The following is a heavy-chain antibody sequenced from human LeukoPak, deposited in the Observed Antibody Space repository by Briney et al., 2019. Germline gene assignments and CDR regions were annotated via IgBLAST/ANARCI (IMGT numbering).Heavy chain of an antibody. J-gene: IGHJ6*03. V-gene: IGHV3-7*01. CDR3: ARDYYGSGSYYKRSDYYYYYYMDV. D-gene: IGHD3-10*01. Sequence: PGGSLRLSCAASGFTFSSYWMSWVRQAPGKGLEWVANIKQDGSEKYYVDSVKGRFTISRDNAKNSLYLQMNSLRAEDTAVYYCARDYYGSGSYYKRSDYYYYYYMDVWGKGTTVTISS. CDR2: IKQDGSEK. CDR1: GFTFSSYW.